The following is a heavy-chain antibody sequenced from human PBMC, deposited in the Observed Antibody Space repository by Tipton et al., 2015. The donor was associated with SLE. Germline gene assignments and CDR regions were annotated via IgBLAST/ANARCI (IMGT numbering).Heavy chain of an antibody. D-gene: IGHD6-6*01. J-gene: IGHJ5*02. CDR1: GFSFSSYA. Sequence: SLRLSCAASGFSFSSYAMTWVRLAPGKGLEWVSLTSGGGDSTYYADSVKGRFTISRDNSKNTLDLQMNSLRAEDTAVYYCARDGTYSSSSLGWFDPWGQGTLVTVSS. V-gene: IGHV3-23*01. CDR3: ARDGTYSSSSLGWFDP. CDR2: TSGGGDST.